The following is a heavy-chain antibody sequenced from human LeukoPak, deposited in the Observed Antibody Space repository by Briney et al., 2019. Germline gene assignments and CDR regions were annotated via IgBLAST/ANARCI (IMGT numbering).Heavy chain of an antibody. V-gene: IGHV3-7*01. D-gene: IGHD6-6*01. CDR2: INQDGSEK. CDR3: ANIAARPPDY. CDR1: GFTFNNYW. Sequence: HTGGSLRLSCAASGFTFNNYWMTWVRQAPGKGLEWVANINQDGSEKYYVDSVKGRFTMSRDNAKNSLYLQMNSLRAEDTAVYYCANIAARPPDYWGQGTLVTVSS. J-gene: IGHJ4*02.